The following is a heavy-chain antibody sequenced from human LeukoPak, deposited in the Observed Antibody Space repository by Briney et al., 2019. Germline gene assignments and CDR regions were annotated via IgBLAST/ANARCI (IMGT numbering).Heavy chain of an antibody. J-gene: IGHJ4*02. CDR3: TTDSRTAAPPHFDY. V-gene: IGHV3-15*01. CDR2: IKSKTDGETI. Sequence: TGGSLRLSCAASGFSFSKAWMSWVRQAPGKGLEWVGRIKSKTDGETIQYAAPVEGRSTISRDDSKNTLDLQMNSLKTEDTGVYYCTTDSRTAAPPHFDYWGQGSLVTVSS. CDR1: GFSFSKAW. D-gene: IGHD6-13*01.